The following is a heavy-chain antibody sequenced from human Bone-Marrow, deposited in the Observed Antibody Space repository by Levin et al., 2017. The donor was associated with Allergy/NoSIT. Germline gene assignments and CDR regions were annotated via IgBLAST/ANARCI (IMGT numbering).Heavy chain of an antibody. Sequence: GGSLRLSCAASGFTFNTYSMSWVRRAPGQGLEWVSTLTPTGDNTYYADAVRGRFTISRDNSKNTLFLQLNSVRVEDTAVYYCARFFGASSGNFAYGVWGQGTMVTVSS. J-gene: IGHJ3*01. V-gene: IGHV3-23*01. D-gene: IGHD3-22*01. CDR2: LTPTGDNT. CDR3: ARFFGASSGNFAYGV. CDR1: GFTFNTYS.